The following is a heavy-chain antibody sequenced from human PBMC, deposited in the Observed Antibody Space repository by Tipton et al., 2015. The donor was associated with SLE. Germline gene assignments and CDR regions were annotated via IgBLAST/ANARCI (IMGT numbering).Heavy chain of an antibody. CDR2: INYSGNT. V-gene: IGHV4-39*07. J-gene: IGHJ5*02. CDR3: ARDALGVAARWFDP. D-gene: IGHD6-19*01. Sequence: TLSLTCTVSGGSIRSSTSYWVWIRQPPGKGLEWIGSINYSGNTYYDPSLKSRVTISVDTSKNQFSLKLSSVTAADTAVYYCARDALGVAARWFDPWGPGTLVTVPS. CDR1: GGSIRSSTSY.